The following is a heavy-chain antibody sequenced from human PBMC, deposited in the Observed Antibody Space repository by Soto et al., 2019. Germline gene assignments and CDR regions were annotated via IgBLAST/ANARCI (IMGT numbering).Heavy chain of an antibody. CDR2: IIPIFDAT. CDR3: ARDLTSVRGS. V-gene: IGHV1-69*01. Sequence: QVQMVQSGAKVKKPGSSPRVSCKVSGGTSSRHSISWVRQAPGQGLEWMGGIIPIFDATQYAQKFQGRLTITADESTTTFHMDLSGLRPEDTAIYYCARDLTSVRGSWGQGTLVTVS. D-gene: IGHD3-10*01. CDR1: GGTSSRHS. J-gene: IGHJ4*02.